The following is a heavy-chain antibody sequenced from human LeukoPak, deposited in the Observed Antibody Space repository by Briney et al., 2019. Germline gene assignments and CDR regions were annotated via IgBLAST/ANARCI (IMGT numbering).Heavy chain of an antibody. CDR2: IYTTGST. D-gene: IGHD1-26*01. CDR1: GGSITNGGYY. Sequence: PSETLSLTCTVSGGSITNGGYYWSWIRQPAGKGLEWIGRIYTTGSTNYNPSLKSRVTISLDTSKNQFSLKLSSVSAEDTALYYCARERLGGSYYRPVEYWGQGTLVTVSS. J-gene: IGHJ4*02. CDR3: ARERLGGSYYRPVEY. V-gene: IGHV4-61*02.